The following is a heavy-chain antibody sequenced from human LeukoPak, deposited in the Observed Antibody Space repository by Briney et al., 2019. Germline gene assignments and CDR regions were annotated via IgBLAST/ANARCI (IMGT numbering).Heavy chain of an antibody. D-gene: IGHD6-19*01. J-gene: IGHJ4*02. CDR2: ISWNSGSI. V-gene: IGHV3-9*03. Sequence: GGSLRLSCAASGFTFDDYAMHWVRHAPGKGLEWVSGISWNSGSIGYADSVKGRFTISRDNAKNSLYLQMNSLRADDMALYYCAKDGSSGWYVGEGFDYWGQGALVTVSS. CDR1: GFTFDDYA. CDR3: AKDGSSGWYVGEGFDY.